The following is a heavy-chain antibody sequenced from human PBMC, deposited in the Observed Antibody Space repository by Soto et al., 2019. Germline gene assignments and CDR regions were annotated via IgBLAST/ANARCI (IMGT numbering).Heavy chain of an antibody. CDR3: AKDVRGLVVVAVIDY. Sequence: GGSLRLSCAASGFTFSSYAMSWVRQAPGKGLEWVSAISGSGGSTYYADSVKGRFTISRDNSKNTLYLQMNSLRAEDTAVYYCAKDVRGLVVVAVIDYWGQGTLVTVSS. V-gene: IGHV3-23*01. CDR1: GFTFSSYA. CDR2: ISGSGGST. D-gene: IGHD2-15*01. J-gene: IGHJ4*02.